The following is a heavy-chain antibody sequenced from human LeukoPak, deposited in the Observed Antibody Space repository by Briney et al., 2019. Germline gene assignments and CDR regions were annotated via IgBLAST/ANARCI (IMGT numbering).Heavy chain of an antibody. CDR1: GFTFSSYS. CDR2: ISSSSSYI. J-gene: IGHJ4*02. D-gene: IGHD3-22*01. CDR3: AKDGMYFYDSSGYHHLDY. V-gene: IGHV3-21*01. Sequence: GGSLRLSCAASGFTFSSYSMNWVRQAPGKGLEWVSSISSSSSYIYYADSVKGRFTISRDNSKKTVYLQMNSLRAEDTAVYYCAKDGMYFYDSSGYHHLDYWGQGTLVTVSS.